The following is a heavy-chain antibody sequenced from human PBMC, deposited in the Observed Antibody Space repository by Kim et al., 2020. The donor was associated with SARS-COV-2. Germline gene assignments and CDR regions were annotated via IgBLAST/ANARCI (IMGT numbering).Heavy chain of an antibody. CDR1: GFTFSSYW. D-gene: IGHD3-22*01. J-gene: IGHJ5*02. CDR2: INSDGSST. Sequence: GGSLRLSCAASGFTFSSYWMHWVRQAPGKGLVWVSRINSDGSSTSYADSVKGRFTISRDNAKNTLYLQMNSLRAEDTAVYYCARSRGYYYDSSGYYNWFDPWGQGTLVTVSS. CDR3: ARSRGYYYDSSGYYNWFDP. V-gene: IGHV3-74*01.